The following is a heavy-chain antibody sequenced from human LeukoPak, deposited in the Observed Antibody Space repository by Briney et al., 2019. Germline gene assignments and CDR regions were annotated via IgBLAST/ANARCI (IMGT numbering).Heavy chain of an antibody. D-gene: IGHD3-10*01. V-gene: IGHV1-2*02. J-gene: IGHJ5*02. Sequence: ASVKVSCKASGYTFTSYGISWVRQAPGQGLEWMGWINPNSGGTNYAQKFQGRVTMTRDTSISTAYMELSRLRSDDTAVYYCARVRPGDKNWFDPWGQGTLVTVSS. CDR1: GYTFTSYG. CDR3: ARVRPGDKNWFDP. CDR2: INPNSGGT.